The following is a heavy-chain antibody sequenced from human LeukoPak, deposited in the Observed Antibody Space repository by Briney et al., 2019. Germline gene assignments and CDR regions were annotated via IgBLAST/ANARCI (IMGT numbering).Heavy chain of an antibody. Sequence: PGGSLRLSCAASGFTVSSNYMSWVRQAPGKGLEWVSSISSSSSYIYYADSVKGRFTISRDNAKNSLYLQMNSLRAEDTAVYYCARVHAGRGPAFDIWGQGTMVTVSS. J-gene: IGHJ3*02. CDR3: ARVHAGRGPAFDI. CDR1: GFTVSSNY. D-gene: IGHD3-10*01. CDR2: ISSSSSYI. V-gene: IGHV3-21*01.